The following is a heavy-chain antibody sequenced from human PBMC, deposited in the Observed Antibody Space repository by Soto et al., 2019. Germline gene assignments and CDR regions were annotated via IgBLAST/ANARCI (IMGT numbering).Heavy chain of an antibody. J-gene: IGHJ5*02. Sequence: EVQLVESGGGLVQPGGSLRLSCAASGFTFSSYWMSWVRQAPGKGLEWVANIKQDGSEKYYVDSVKGRFTISRDNAKNSLYLQMNSLRAEDTAVYYCAREAASIGVGWFDPWGQGTLVTVSS. V-gene: IGHV3-7*03. CDR3: AREAASIGVGWFDP. CDR2: IKQDGSEK. CDR1: GFTFSSYW. D-gene: IGHD6-13*01.